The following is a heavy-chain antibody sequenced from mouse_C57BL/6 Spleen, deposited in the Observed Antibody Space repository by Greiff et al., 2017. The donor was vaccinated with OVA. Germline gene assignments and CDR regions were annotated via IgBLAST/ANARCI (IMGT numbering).Heavy chain of an antibody. Sequence: VQLQQPGAELVRPGTSVKLSCKASGYTFTSYWMHWVKQRPGQGLEWIGVIDPSDSYTNYNQKFKGKATLTVDTSSSTAYMQLSSLTSEDSAVYYCASVYYYGSSNGYFDVWGTGTTVTVSS. J-gene: IGHJ1*03. CDR2: IDPSDSYT. D-gene: IGHD1-1*01. CDR1: GYTFTSYW. CDR3: ASVYYYGSSNGYFDV. V-gene: IGHV1-59*01.